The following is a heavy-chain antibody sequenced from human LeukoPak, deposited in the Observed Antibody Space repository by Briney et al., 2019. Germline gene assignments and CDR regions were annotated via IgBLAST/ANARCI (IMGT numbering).Heavy chain of an antibody. J-gene: IGHJ4*02. CDR1: GGTFSSYT. CDR2: IIPILGIA. V-gene: IGHV1-69*04. Sequence: ASVKVSCKASGGTFSSYTISWVRQAPGQGLEWMGRIIPILGIANYAQKFQGRVTITADKSTSTAYMELSSLRSEDTAVYYCARDKPPYDSSGSDYWGRGTLVTVSS. D-gene: IGHD3-22*01. CDR3: ARDKPPYDSSGSDY.